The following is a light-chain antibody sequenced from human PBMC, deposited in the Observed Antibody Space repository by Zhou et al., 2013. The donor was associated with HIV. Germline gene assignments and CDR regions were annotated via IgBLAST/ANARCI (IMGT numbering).Light chain of an antibody. Sequence: DIQMTQSPSSLSASVGDRVTITCQASQDISNYLNWYQQKPGKAPKLLIYDASNLETGVPSRFSGSGSGTEFNLTIDCLQSEDFATYYCQQHYDYPSITFGQGTRLEIK. J-gene: IGKJ5*01. CDR2: DAS. CDR1: QDISNY. CDR3: QQHYDYPSIT. V-gene: IGKV1-33*01.